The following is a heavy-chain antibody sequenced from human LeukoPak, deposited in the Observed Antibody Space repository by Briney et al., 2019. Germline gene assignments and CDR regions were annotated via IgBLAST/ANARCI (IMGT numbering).Heavy chain of an antibody. CDR3: ARDPRDDHNSLDY. CDR2: IKEDGSAR. CDR1: GFSFSNYW. D-gene: IGHD5-24*01. Sequence: GGSLRLSCAASGFSFSNYWMSWVRQSPEKGLEWVANIKEDGSARYYVESVKGRFTIPRDNAKNSLYLQMGSLRADDTAMYYCARDPRDDHNSLDYWGQGTQVTVSS. J-gene: IGHJ4*02. V-gene: IGHV3-7*03.